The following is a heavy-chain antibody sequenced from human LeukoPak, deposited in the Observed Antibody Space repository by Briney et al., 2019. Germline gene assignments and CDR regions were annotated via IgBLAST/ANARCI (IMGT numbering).Heavy chain of an antibody. D-gene: IGHD2-2*01. CDR3: AKSGPYCSSTSCNYFDY. CDR2: ISGSGGST. J-gene: IGHJ4*02. Sequence: GGSLRLSCAASRFTFSNFAMSWVRQAPGKGLEWVSAISGSGGSTYYADSVKGRFTISRDNSKNALFLQMNSLRAEDTAVYYCAKSGPYCSSTSCNYFDYWGQGTLVTVSS. V-gene: IGHV3-23*01. CDR1: RFTFSNFA.